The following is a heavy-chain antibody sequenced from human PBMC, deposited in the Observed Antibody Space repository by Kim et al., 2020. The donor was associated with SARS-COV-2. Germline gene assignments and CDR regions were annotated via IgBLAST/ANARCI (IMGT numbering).Heavy chain of an antibody. Sequence: GESLKISCKGSGYSFTSYWIGWVRQMPGKGLEWMGIIYPGDSDTRYSPSFQGQVTISADKSISTAYLQWSSLKASDTAMYYCASYLDCSGGSCYSDYWGQGTLVTVSS. CDR1: GYSFTSYW. V-gene: IGHV5-51*01. D-gene: IGHD2-15*01. J-gene: IGHJ4*02. CDR2: IYPGDSDT. CDR3: ASYLDCSGGSCYSDY.